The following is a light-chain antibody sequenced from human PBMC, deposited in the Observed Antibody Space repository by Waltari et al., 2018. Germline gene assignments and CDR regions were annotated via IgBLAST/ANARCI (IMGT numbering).Light chain of an antibody. CDR3: QQYYSYPVT. V-gene: IGKV1-8*01. CDR1: QGVGSY. Sequence: AIRLTQSPPSLAASTGDRVTITCRASQGVGSYLAWYQQKPGRAPKLLLYASSSLEAEVPSRFGGSGSGTDFTLTISCLQSEDFASYFCQQYYSYPVTFGQGTRV. CDR2: ASS. J-gene: IGKJ1*01.